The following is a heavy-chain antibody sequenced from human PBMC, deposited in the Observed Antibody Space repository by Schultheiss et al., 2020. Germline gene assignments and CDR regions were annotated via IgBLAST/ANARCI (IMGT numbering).Heavy chain of an antibody. Sequence: GGSLRLSCAASGFTFSSYGMHWVRQAPGKGLEWVAFIRYDGSNKYYADSVKGRFTISRDNSKNTLFLQMNSLRAEDTAVYHCAKDTAVARSVGVRYFASWGLGALVTVSS. V-gene: IGHV3-30*02. CDR1: GFTFSSYG. CDR2: IRYDGSNK. D-gene: IGHD6-19*01. J-gene: IGHJ4*02. CDR3: AKDTAVARSVGVRYFAS.